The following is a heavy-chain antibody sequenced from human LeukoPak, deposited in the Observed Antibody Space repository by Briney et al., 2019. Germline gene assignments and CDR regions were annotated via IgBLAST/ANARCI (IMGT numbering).Heavy chain of an antibody. CDR1: GFTFSSYW. J-gene: IGHJ4*02. CDR3: ARGGYSYGNFDY. CDR2: IKLDGSER. Sequence: PGGSLRLSCAASGFTFSSYWMTWVRQAPGRGLEWVANIKLDGSERYYADSVKGRFTISRDNAKNSLYLEMNSLRVEDTAVYYCARGGYSYGNFDYWGQGTLVTVSS. V-gene: IGHV3-7*03. D-gene: IGHD5-18*01.